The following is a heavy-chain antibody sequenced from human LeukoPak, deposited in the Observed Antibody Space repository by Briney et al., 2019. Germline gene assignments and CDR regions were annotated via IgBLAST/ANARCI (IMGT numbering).Heavy chain of an antibody. CDR2: IYYSGST. D-gene: IGHD3-22*01. J-gene: IGHJ1*01. CDR1: GGSISSYY. Sequence: SETLSLTCTVSGGSISSYYWSWIRQPPGKGLEWIGYIYYSGSTNYNPSLKSRVTISVDTSKNQFSLKLSSVTAADTAVYYCARGRGYYDSSGYYPEYFQHWGQGTLVTVSS. CDR3: ARGRGYYDSSGYYPEYFQH. V-gene: IGHV4-59*01.